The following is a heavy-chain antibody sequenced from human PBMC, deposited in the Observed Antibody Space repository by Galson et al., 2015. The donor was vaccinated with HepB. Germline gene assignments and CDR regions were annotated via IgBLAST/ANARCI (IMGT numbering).Heavy chain of an antibody. Sequence: SLRLSCAASGFTFSSYWMHWVRQAPGKGLVWVSRINSDGSSTSYADSVKGRFTISRDNAKNTLYLQMNSLRAEDTAVYYCARGPLEMATILLDYWGQGTLVTVSS. D-gene: IGHD5-24*01. CDR2: INSDGSST. V-gene: IGHV3-74*01. CDR1: GFTFSSYW. CDR3: ARGPLEMATILLDY. J-gene: IGHJ4*02.